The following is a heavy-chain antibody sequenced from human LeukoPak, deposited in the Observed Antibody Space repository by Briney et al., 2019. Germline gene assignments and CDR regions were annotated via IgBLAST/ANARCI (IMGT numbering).Heavy chain of an antibody. CDR2: INSDGSST. CDR3: AAYDSSGYSFDY. J-gene: IGHJ4*02. V-gene: IGHV3-74*01. D-gene: IGHD3-22*01. CDR1: GFTFSSYW. Sequence: PGGSLRLSCAASGFTFSSYWMHWVRQAPGKGLVWVSRINSDGSSTTYADSVKGRFTMSRDNAKNTLYLQMNSLRAEDTAVHYCAAYDSSGYSFDYWGQGILVTVSS.